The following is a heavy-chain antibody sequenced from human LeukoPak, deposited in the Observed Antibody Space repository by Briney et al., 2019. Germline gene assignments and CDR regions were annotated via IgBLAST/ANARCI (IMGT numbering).Heavy chain of an antibody. D-gene: IGHD1-26*01. CDR2: IIPIFGTA. J-gene: IGHJ5*02. CDR3: ARVGGSSGIVGATRKWFDP. V-gene: IGHV1-69*05. Sequence: SVKVSCKSSGGTFSSYAISWVRQAPGQGLEWMGGIIPIFGTANYAQKFQGRVTITTDESTSTAYMELSSLRSEDTAVYYCARVGGSSGIVGATRKWFDPWGQGTLVTVSS. CDR1: GGTFSSYA.